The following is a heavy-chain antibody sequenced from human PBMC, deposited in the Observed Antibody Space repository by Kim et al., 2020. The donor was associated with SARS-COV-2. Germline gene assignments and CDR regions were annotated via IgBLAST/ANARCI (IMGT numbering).Heavy chain of an antibody. V-gene: IGHV4-34*01. J-gene: IGHJ5*02. D-gene: IGHD3-9*01. Sequence: SETLSLTCAVYGGSFSGYYWSWIRQPPGKGLEWIGEINHSGSTNYNPSLRSRVTISVDTSKNQFSLKLSSVTAADTAVYYCARKAIFRPRWFDPWGQGTLVTVSS. CDR2: INHSGST. CDR1: GGSFSGYY. CDR3: ARKAIFRPRWFDP.